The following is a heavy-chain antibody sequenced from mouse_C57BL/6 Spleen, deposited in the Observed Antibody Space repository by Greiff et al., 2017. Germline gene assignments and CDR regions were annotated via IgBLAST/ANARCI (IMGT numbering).Heavy chain of an antibody. CDR2: IDPSDSYT. CDR3: ARYGTVVAMDY. J-gene: IGHJ4*01. V-gene: IGHV1-69*01. D-gene: IGHD1-1*01. Sequence: VQLQQPGAELVMPGASVKLSCKASGYTFTSYWMHWVKQRPGQGLEWIGEIDPSDSYTNYNQKFKGKSTLTVDKSSSTAYMQLSSLTSEDSAVYYCARYGTVVAMDYWGQGTSVTVSS. CDR1: GYTFTSYW.